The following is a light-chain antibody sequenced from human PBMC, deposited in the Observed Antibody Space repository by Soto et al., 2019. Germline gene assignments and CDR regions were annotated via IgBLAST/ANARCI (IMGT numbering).Light chain of an antibody. V-gene: IGKV3-11*01. Sequence: EILLTQSPGTLSLSPGERATLFCRASQSVSSYLAWYQQIPGQAPRPLXXDASTRATGIPARFSGSGSGTDFTLTISSLEPEDFAVYYCQQRSNRPPGITFGQGTRLEIK. CDR2: DAS. CDR1: QSVSSY. J-gene: IGKJ5*01. CDR3: QQRSNRPPGIT.